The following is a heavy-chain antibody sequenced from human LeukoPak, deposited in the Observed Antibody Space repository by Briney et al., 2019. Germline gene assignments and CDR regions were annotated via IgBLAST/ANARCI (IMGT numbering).Heavy chain of an antibody. CDR1: GGSISSYY. V-gene: IGHV4-4*07. Sequence: SETLSLTCTVSGGSISSYYWSWIRQPAGKGLEWIGRIYTSGSTNYNPSLKSRVTMSVDTSKNQFSLKLSSVTAADTAVYYCARGYSDSSGYYLRTAWGQGTLVTVSS. CDR2: IYTSGST. CDR3: ARGYSDSSGYYLRTA. D-gene: IGHD3-22*01. J-gene: IGHJ4*02.